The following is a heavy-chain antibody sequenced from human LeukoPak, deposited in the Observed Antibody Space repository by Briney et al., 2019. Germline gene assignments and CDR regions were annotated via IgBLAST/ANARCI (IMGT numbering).Heavy chain of an antibody. CDR3: ARAKVRGVRFYY. D-gene: IGHD3-10*01. J-gene: IGHJ4*02. Sequence: SETLSLTCAVYGGSFSGYYWSWIRQPPGKGLEWIGEINHSGSTNYNPSLKSRVTISVDTSQNQFSLKLSSVTAADTAVYYCARAKVRGVRFYYWGQGTLVTVSS. V-gene: IGHV4-34*01. CDR1: GGSFSGYY. CDR2: INHSGST.